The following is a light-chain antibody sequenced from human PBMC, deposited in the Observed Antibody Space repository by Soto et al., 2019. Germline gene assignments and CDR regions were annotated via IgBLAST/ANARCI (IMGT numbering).Light chain of an antibody. CDR3: QHYNGYRWT. V-gene: IGKV1-5*03. CDR2: KAS. Sequence: IQMTQSPSTLSGSVGDRVTITCRASQSVSNWLAWYQQKPGKAPKILIYKASSLESGVPSRFSGSGSGTEFTLTISSLRPDDFATYYCQHYNGYRWTFGQGTIV. CDR1: QSVSNW. J-gene: IGKJ1*01.